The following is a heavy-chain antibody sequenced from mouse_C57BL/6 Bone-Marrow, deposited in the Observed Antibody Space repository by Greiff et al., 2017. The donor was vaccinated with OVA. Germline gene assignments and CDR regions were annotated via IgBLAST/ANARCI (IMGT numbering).Heavy chain of an antibody. CDR3: AREGRLGAY. V-gene: IGHV1-81*01. D-gene: IGHD4-1*01. J-gene: IGHJ3*01. Sequence: QVQLQQSGAELARPGASVKLSCKASGYTFTSYGISWVKQRTGQGLEWIGEIYPRSGNTYYNEKFKGKATLTADKSSSTAYMELRSLTSEDSAVYFWAREGRLGAYWGQGTLVTVSA. CDR2: IYPRSGNT. CDR1: GYTFTSYG.